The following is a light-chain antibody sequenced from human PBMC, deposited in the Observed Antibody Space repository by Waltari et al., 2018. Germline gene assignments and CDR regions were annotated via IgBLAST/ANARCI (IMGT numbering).Light chain of an antibody. J-gene: IGLJ2*01. CDR2: GKN. Sequence: SSELTQDPAVSVALGQTVRITCQGDSLRSYYASWYQKKPGQAPVLVIYGKNNRPSGIPDRFSGSSSGNTASLTIPGAQAEDEADYYCNSRDSSGNHLVFGGGTKLTVL. CDR3: NSRDSSGNHLV. CDR1: SLRSYY. V-gene: IGLV3-19*01.